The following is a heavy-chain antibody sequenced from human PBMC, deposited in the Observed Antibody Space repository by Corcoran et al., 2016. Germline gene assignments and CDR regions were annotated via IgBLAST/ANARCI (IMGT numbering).Heavy chain of an antibody. Sequence: QLQLQESGPGLVKPSETLSLTCTVSGGSISSSSYYWGWIRQPPGKGLEWIGSIYYSGSTYYHPSLKSRVTISVDTSKNQFSRKLSSVTAADTAVYYCASSGRCWSGYPSYYFDYWGQGTLVTVSS. D-gene: IGHD3-3*01. CDR2: IYYSGST. CDR3: ASSGRCWSGYPSYYFDY. J-gene: IGHJ4*02. V-gene: IGHV4-39*01. CDR1: GGSISSSSYY.